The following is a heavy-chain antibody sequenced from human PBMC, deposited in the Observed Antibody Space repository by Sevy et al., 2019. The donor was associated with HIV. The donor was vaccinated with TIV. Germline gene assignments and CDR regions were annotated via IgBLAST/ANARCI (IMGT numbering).Heavy chain of an antibody. J-gene: IGHJ4*02. V-gene: IGHV4-61*02. CDR1: GGSISSGSYY. D-gene: IGHD6-19*01. CDR2: IYTSGST. Sequence: SETLSLTCTVSGGSISSGSYYWSWIRQPAGKGLEWIGRIYTSGSTNYNPSLKSRVTISVDSSKNQFSLKLSSVTAAVTAVYYCAREWPGAVAALHFDYWGQGTLVTVSS. CDR3: AREWPGAVAALHFDY.